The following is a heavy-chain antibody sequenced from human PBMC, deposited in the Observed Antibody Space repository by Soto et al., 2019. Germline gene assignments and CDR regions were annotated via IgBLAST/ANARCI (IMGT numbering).Heavy chain of an antibody. CDR2: IHFSGNT. CDR3: ARLQYTVVTPSDT. Sequence: SETLSLTCTVSGGSISNYYWNWIRQSPEKGLEWIAYIHFSGNTNYNPSLKSRVSISVDTSKNQFSLNLTSVTAADTAIYYCARLQYTVVTPSDTWGQGTMVTVSS. D-gene: IGHD2-21*02. J-gene: IGHJ3*02. CDR1: GGSISNYY. V-gene: IGHV4-59*01.